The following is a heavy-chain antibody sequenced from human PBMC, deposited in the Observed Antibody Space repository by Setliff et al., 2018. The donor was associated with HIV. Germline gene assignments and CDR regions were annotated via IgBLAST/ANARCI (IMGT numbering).Heavy chain of an antibody. Sequence: SSETLSLTCSVSGGSVSSTSNYWGWIRQPPGKGLEWIGSIYYSGSTYYNPSLKSRVTISVDTSKNQFSLKLSSVTAADTAVYFCARVQVGGYNFYFDYWGQGTLVTVSS. J-gene: IGHJ4*02. CDR2: IYYSGST. CDR1: GGSVSSTSNY. D-gene: IGHD5-12*01. CDR3: ARVQVGGYNFYFDY. V-gene: IGHV4-39*01.